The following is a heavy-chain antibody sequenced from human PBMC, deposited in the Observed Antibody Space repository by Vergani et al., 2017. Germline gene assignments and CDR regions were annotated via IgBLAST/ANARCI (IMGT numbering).Heavy chain of an antibody. J-gene: IGHJ4*02. Sequence: QVQLQESGPGLVKPSQTLSLTCTVSGGSISSGSYYWSWIRQPAGKGLEWIGRIYTSGSTNYNPSLKSRVTISVDTSKNQFSLKLSSVTAEDTAVYYCARGELWPVYWGQGTLVTVSS. V-gene: IGHV4-61*02. CDR2: IYTSGST. CDR3: ARGELWPVY. CDR1: GGSISSGSYY. D-gene: IGHD3-16*01.